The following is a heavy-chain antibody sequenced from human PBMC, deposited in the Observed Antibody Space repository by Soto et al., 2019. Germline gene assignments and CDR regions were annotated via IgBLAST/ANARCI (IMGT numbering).Heavy chain of an antibody. D-gene: IGHD3-10*01. CDR3: ARAQRYYGSGSYFDY. V-gene: IGHV1-18*04. J-gene: IGHJ4*02. CDR2: ISAYNGNT. Sequence: GASVKVSCKASGYTFTSYGISWVRQAPGQGLEWMGWISAYNGNTNYAQKLQGRVTMTTDTPTSTAYMELRSLRSDDTAVYYCARAQRYYGSGSYFDYWGQGTLVTVS. CDR1: GYTFTSYG.